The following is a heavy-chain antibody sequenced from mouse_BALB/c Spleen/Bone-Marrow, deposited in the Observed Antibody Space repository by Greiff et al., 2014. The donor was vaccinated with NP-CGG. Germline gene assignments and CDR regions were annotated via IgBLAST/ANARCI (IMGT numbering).Heavy chain of an antibody. Sequence: EVKLMESGPELVKPGASVKISCKTSGYTFTEYTMHWVKQSHGKSLEWIGSINPNNGGTSYNQKFKGKATLTVDKSSSTAYMELRSLTSEDSAVYYCARGWLLRHYFDYGGHGTTLTVSS. D-gene: IGHD2-3*01. CDR1: GYTFTEYT. CDR3: ARGWLLRHYFDY. J-gene: IGHJ2*01. CDR2: INPNNGGT. V-gene: IGHV1-22*01.